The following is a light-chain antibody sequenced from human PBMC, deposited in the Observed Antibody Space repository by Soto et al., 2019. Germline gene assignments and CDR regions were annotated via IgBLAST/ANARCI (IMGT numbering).Light chain of an antibody. CDR2: WAS. Sequence: DIVMTQSPGSLAVSLGERATINCKSSQSVLYSSNNKDYLAWYQQKPGQPPRLIIYWASTRESGVPDRFSGSGSGTDFTLTITSLQAEDVAVYYCQQYYSTPFTFGGGTKVEIQ. CDR3: QQYYSTPFT. V-gene: IGKV4-1*01. J-gene: IGKJ4*01. CDR1: QSVLYSSNNKDY.